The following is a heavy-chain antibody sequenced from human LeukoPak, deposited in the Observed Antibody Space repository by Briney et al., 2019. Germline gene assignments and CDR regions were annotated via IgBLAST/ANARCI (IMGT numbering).Heavy chain of an antibody. J-gene: IGHJ4*02. CDR2: ISSSSSTI. D-gene: IGHD5-18*01. CDR1: GFTFSSYS. Sequence: PGGSLRLSCAASGFTFSSYSMNWVRQAPGKGLEWVSYISSSSSTIYYADSVKGRFTISRDNAKNSLYLQMNSLRAEDTAVYYYAKASGGYSYGPHDYWGQGTLVTVSS. CDR3: AKASGGYSYGPHDY. V-gene: IGHV3-48*01.